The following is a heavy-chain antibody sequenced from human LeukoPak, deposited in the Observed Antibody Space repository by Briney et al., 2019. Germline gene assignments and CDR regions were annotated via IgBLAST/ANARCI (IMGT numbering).Heavy chain of an antibody. V-gene: IGHV3-23*01. CDR1: GLTLSIYG. CDR2: ISDSGGRT. Sequence: PGGSLRLSCAVSGLTLSIYGMSWVSQAPGKGLEWVAGISDSGGRTKYADSVKGRFTISRDNSKNTLYVQMHSLRAEDTAVYFCAKRGVVIRVILVGFHKEAYYFDSWGQGALVSVSS. J-gene: IGHJ4*02. D-gene: IGHD3-22*01. CDR3: AKRGVVIRVILVGFHKEAYYFDS.